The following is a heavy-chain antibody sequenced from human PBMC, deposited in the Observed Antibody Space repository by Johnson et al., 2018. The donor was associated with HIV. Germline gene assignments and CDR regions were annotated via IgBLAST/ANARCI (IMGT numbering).Heavy chain of an antibody. V-gene: IGHV3-30-3*01. CDR1: GFTFSSYA. D-gene: IGHD2-15*01. Sequence: QVQLVESGGVVVQPGRSLRLSCAASGFTFSSYAMHWVRQAPGKGLEWVAVISYDGSNKYYADSVKGRFTISRDNSKNTLYLQMNSLRAEDTAVYYCARGPHEVVVVAATSAFDIWGQGTMVTVSS. CDR2: ISYDGSNK. J-gene: IGHJ3*02. CDR3: ARGPHEVVVVAATSAFDI.